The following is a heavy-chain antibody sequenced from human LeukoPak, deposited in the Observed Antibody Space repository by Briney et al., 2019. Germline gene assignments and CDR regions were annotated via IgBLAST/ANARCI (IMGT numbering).Heavy chain of an antibody. CDR1: GGSISSSSYY. V-gene: IGHV4-39*07. J-gene: IGHJ4*02. D-gene: IGHD2-15*01. Sequence: SETLSLTCTVSGGSISSSSYYWGWIRQPPGKGLEWIGEINHSGSTNYNPSLKSRVTISVDTSKNQFSLKLSSVTAADTAVYYCASSMLRTPNKDYWGQGTLVTVSS. CDR2: INHSGST. CDR3: ASSMLRTPNKDY.